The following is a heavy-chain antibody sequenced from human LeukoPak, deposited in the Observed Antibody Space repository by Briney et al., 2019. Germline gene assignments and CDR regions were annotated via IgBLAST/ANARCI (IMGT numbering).Heavy chain of an antibody. J-gene: IGHJ4*02. D-gene: IGHD6-13*01. V-gene: IGHV1-69*04. CDR2: IIPILGIA. CDR3: AILIAAAGTNFDY. Sequence: GASVKVSCKASGGTFSSYAISWVRQAPGQGLEWMGRIIPILGIANYAQKFQGRVTITADESTSTAYMGLSSLRSEDTAVYYCAILIAAAGTNFDYWGQGTLVTVSS. CDR1: GGTFSSYA.